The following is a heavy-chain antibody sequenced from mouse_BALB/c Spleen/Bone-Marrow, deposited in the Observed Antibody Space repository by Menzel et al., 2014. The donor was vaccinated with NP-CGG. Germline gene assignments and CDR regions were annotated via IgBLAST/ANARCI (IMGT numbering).Heavy chain of an antibody. CDR2: ISSGGGSI. CDR1: GFTFSSFG. D-gene: IGHD2-4*01. J-gene: IGHJ4*01. Sequence: EVKLQESGGGLVQPGGSRKLSCAASGFTFSSFGMHWVRQAPEKGLEWVAYISSGGGSIYYSDTVKGRFTISRDNPKNTLFLQMTSLRSEDTAMYYCTRKGALITHYYAMDYWGQGTSVTVSS. V-gene: IGHV5-17*02. CDR3: TRKGALITHYYAMDY.